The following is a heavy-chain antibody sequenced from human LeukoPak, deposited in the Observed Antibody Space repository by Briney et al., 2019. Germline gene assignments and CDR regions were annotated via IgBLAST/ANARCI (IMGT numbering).Heavy chain of an antibody. CDR1: GGSFSGYY. J-gene: IGHJ4*02. D-gene: IGHD2-21*02. V-gene: IGHV4-34*01. CDR2: INHSGST. CDR3: ARGPSCGGDCYSHLDY. Sequence: SETLSLTCAVYGGSFSGYYWSWIRQPPGKGLEWIGEINHSGSTNYNPSLMSRVTISVDTSKNQSSLKLSSVTAADTAVYYCARGPSCGGDCYSHLDYWGQGTLVTVSS.